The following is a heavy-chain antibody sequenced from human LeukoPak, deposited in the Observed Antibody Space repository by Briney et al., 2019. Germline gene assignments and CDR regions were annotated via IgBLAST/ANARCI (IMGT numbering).Heavy chain of an antibody. V-gene: IGHV1-2*02. CDR1: GYTFTGYY. CDR3: ARYCSSTSCHSWGAFDI. Sequence: GASVKVSCKASGYTFTGYYKHWVRQAPGQGLEWMGWINPNSGGTYYAQKFQGRVTMTRDTSIGTAYMELSRLRSDDTAVYYCARYCSSTSCHSWGAFDIWGQGTMVTVSS. D-gene: IGHD2-2*01. J-gene: IGHJ3*02. CDR2: INPNSGGT.